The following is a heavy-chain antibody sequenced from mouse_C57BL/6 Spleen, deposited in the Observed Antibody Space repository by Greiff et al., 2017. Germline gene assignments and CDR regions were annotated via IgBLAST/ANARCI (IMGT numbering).Heavy chain of an antibody. D-gene: IGHD2-5*01. J-gene: IGHJ4*01. CDR2: IWSGGCT. CDR1: GFSLNSYG. Sequence: VQLQQSGPGLVQPSQSLSITCTVSGFSLNSYGVHWVRQPPGKGLEWLGVIWSGGCTDYHAAFISRLSISKDNSKSQVFFTMNSLQADDSAISSCAKMGSYYSNPYAMDYWGQGTSVTVSS. V-gene: IGHV2-4*01. CDR3: AKMGSYYSNPYAMDY.